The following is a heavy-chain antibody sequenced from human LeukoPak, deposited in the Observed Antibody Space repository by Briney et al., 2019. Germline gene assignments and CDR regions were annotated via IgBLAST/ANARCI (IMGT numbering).Heavy chain of an antibody. Sequence: PGGSLRLSCAASGFTFSSYAMHWVRQAPGKGLEYVSAISSNGGSTYYANSVKGRFTISRDNSKNTLYLQMGSLRAEDMAVYYCARGDLDYGDFIGTLGYWGQGTLVTVSS. CDR3: ARGDLDYGDFIGTLGY. J-gene: IGHJ4*02. CDR2: ISSNGGST. D-gene: IGHD4-17*01. V-gene: IGHV3-64*01. CDR1: GFTFSSYA.